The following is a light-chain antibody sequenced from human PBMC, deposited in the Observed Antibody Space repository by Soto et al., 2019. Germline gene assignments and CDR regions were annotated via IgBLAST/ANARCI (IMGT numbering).Light chain of an antibody. CDR1: SSDVGGYNY. CDR2: EVS. Sequence: QSVLTQPASVSGSPGQSITISCTGTSSDVGGYNYVSWYQQHPGKAPKLMIYEVSNRPSGVSNRFSGSKSGNTASLTISGXXAXXXXDYYCSSYTSSSTRVFGGGTKLTVX. V-gene: IGLV2-14*01. J-gene: IGLJ3*02. CDR3: SSYTSSSTRV.